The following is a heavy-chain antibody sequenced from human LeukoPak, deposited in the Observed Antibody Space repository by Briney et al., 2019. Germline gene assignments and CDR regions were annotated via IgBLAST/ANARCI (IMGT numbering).Heavy chain of an antibody. D-gene: IGHD3-3*01. V-gene: IGHV4-59*11. CDR2: VFYTGST. Sequence: PSETLSLTCTVSGGSISSRYWSWIRQPPGKGLEWVGSVFYTGSTNYNPSLKTRVTISVDTSKNQFSLKLKSVTAADTAVYYCARMDFWSGFDYWGQGTPVHVSS. J-gene: IGHJ4*02. CDR3: ARMDFWSGFDY. CDR1: GGSISSRY.